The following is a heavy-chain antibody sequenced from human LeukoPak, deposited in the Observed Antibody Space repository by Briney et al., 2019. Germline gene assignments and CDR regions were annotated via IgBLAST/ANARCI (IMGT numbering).Heavy chain of an antibody. J-gene: IGHJ3*01. CDR2: INSDGGST. D-gene: IGHD3-16*01. CDR1: GFTFSSFW. V-gene: IGHV3-74*01. CDR3: ARRRERGASDAFAF. Sequence: GGSLRLSCAASGFTFSSFWMYWVRQAPGKGLVWVSRINSDGGSTTYADSVKGRFTISRDNAKNTVYLQMNSLRAEDTAVYYCARRRERGASDAFAFWGQGTMVSVST.